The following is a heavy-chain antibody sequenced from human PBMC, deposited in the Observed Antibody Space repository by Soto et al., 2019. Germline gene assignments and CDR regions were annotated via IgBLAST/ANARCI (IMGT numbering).Heavy chain of an antibody. CDR1: GFTVSSNY. V-gene: IGHV3-66*01. Sequence: EVQLAGSGGGLVQPGGSLRLSCAASGFTVSSNYMSWVRQAPGKGLEWVSVIHSGGNTYYADSVKGRFTISRDNSKNTLYLQMNSLRAEDTAVYYCAREGSSGWYQYWGQGTLVTVSS. J-gene: IGHJ4*02. D-gene: IGHD3-22*01. CDR2: IHSGGNT. CDR3: AREGSSGWYQY.